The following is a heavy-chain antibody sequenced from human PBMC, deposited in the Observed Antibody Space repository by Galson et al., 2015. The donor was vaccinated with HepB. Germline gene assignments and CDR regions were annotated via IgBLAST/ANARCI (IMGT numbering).Heavy chain of an antibody. Sequence: SLRLSCAASGFSFSGYWISWVRQAPGKGLEWVANIKQDGIEKYYVDCVKGRFTISRDNAKNSLYLQMNSLRAEDTAVYYCAGDQGWEPLRRSEGPYYFDYWGQGTPVIVSS. CDR3: AGDQGWEPLRRSEGPYYFDY. D-gene: IGHD1-26*01. CDR2: IKQDGIEK. J-gene: IGHJ4*02. CDR1: GFSFSGYW. V-gene: IGHV3-7*01.